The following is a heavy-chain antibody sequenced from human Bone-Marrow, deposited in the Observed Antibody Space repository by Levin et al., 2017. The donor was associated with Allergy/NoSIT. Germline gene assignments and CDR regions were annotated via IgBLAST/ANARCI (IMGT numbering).Heavy chain of an antibody. CDR3: ARVKYGYVYDNSGYYVPGNYWYFDL. D-gene: IGHD3-22*01. Sequence: SETLSLTCTVSAGSINSTSYYWGWIRQPPGKGLEWIGTIYYGGDTYYKPSLKSRVTISIDTSKNQFSLKVTSVTAADPAVYFCARVKYGYVYDNSGYYVPGNYWYFDLWGRGTLVTVSS. J-gene: IGHJ2*01. V-gene: IGHV4-39*07. CDR2: IYYGGDT. CDR1: AGSINSTSYY.